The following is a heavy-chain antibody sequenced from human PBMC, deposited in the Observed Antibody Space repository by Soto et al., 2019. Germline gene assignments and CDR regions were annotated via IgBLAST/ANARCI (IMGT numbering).Heavy chain of an antibody. CDR2: VTPYKADT. CDR1: GYTLTNYG. CDR3: ATDGPSNSGNLYAFDI. J-gene: IGHJ3*02. V-gene: IGHV1-18*04. D-gene: IGHD5-12*01. Sequence: QAQLVQSGAEVKKSGALVRVSCKASGYTLTNYGVTWVRQAPGQGLEWLGRVTPYKADTNSAQNLQDRVTMATDTSTNTAYLELRSLRSDDTAVYFCATDGPSNSGNLYAFDIWGQGTMVTVSA.